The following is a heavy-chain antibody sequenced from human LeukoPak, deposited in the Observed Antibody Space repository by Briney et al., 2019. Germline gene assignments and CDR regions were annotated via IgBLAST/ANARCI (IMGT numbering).Heavy chain of an antibody. CDR3: ARGYCSTTSCYNDY. CDR1: GFTVSNWA. V-gene: IGHV3-30*04. CDR2: ISYDGSNK. Sequence: PGGSLRLSYAASGFTVSNWAIHWVRQAPGKGLEWVAAISYDGSNKFYADSVKGRFTISRDNSKNSLYLQMNSPRAEDTALYYCARGYCSTTSCYNDYWGQGTLVTVSS. J-gene: IGHJ4*02. D-gene: IGHD2-2*02.